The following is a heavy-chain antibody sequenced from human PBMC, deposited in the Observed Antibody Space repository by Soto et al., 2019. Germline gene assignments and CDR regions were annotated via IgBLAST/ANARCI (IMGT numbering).Heavy chain of an antibody. D-gene: IGHD6-6*01. J-gene: IGHJ4*02. CDR3: AREFSNSPEAFDS. CDR2: IYYTGST. V-gene: IGHV4-61*01. Sequence: SATLSLTCTVSGGSVNSDNFYWSWIRQPPGRGLEWIGYIYYTGSTSYNPSLKSRVTISIDTSRNQFSLKLSSVTAADTAVYYCAREFSNSPEAFDSWGQGSLVTV. CDR1: GGSVNSDNFY.